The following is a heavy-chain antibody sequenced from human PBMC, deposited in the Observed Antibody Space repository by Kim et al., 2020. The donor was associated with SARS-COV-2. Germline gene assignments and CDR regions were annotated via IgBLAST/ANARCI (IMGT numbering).Heavy chain of an antibody. CDR1: GGSISINSYY. CDR2: ISSYSGTT. D-gene: IGHD1-26*01. J-gene: IGHJ5*02. CDR3: ARRPSTLVWFDP. Sequence: PSETLSLTCTVSGGSISINSYYWGWIRQPPGKGLEWIGSISSYSGTTYYNPSLRNRVTISVDTSKNQFSLKLSSVTAADTAVYYCARRPSTLVWFDPWGQGTLVTVSS. V-gene: IGHV4-39*01.